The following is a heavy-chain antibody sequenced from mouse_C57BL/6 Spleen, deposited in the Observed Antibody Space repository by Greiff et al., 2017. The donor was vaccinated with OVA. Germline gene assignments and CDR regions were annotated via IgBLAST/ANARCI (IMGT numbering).Heavy chain of an antibody. V-gene: IGHV1-50*01. CDR2: IDPSDSYT. CDR1: GYTFTSYW. D-gene: IGHD2-12*01. CDR3: ARYERRYYYAMDY. Sequence: QVQLQQPGAELVKPGASVKLSCKASGYTFTSYWMQWVKQRPGQGLEWIGEIDPSDSYTNYNQKFKGKATLTVDTSSSTAYMQLSSLTSEDSAVYYCARYERRYYYAMDYWGQGTSVTVSS. J-gene: IGHJ4*01.